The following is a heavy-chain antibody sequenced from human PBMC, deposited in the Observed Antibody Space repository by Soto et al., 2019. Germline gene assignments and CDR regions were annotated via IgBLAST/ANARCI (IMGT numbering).Heavy chain of an antibody. CDR3: ASWEYYYDSSGYYPQDY. CDR2: IIPIFGTA. J-gene: IGHJ4*02. Sequence: ASVKVSCKASGGTFSSYAISWVRQAPGQGLERMGGIIPIFGTANYAQKFQGRVTITADESTSTAYMELSSLRSEDTAVYYCASWEYYYDSSGYYPQDYWGQGTLVTVSS. D-gene: IGHD3-22*01. V-gene: IGHV1-69*13. CDR1: GGTFSSYA.